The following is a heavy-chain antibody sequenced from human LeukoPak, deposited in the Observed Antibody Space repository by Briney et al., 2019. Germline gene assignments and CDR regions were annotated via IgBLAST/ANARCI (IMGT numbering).Heavy chain of an antibody. CDR1: GGSISSGGYY. J-gene: IGHJ4*02. V-gene: IGHV4-31*03. CDR2: IYYSGST. D-gene: IGHD3-22*01. CDR3: ARLQYYDSSGSKGYYFDY. Sequence: SQTLSLTCTVSGGSISSGGYYWSWLRQHPGKGLEWLGYIYYSGSTYYNPSLKSRVTISVDTSKNQFSLKLSSVTAADTAVYYCARLQYYDSSGSKGYYFDYWGQGTLVTVSS.